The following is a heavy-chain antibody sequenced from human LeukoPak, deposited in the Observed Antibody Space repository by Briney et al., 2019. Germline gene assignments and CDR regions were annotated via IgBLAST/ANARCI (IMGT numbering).Heavy chain of an antibody. Sequence: SETLSLTCAVYGGSFSGYYWSWIRQPPXXXLEWIGEINHSGSTNYNPSLKSRVTISVDTSKNQFSLKLSSVTAADTAVYYCAPDYYDSSGHTIDYWGQGTLVTVSS. CDR3: APDYYDSSGHTIDY. V-gene: IGHV4-34*01. CDR2: INHSGST. J-gene: IGHJ4*02. CDR1: GGSFSGYY. D-gene: IGHD3-22*01.